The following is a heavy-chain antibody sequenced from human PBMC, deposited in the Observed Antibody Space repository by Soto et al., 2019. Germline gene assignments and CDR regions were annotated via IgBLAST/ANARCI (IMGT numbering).Heavy chain of an antibody. Sequence: PGGSLRLSSAASGFTFSSYAMSWVRQAPGKGLEWVSAISGSGGSTYYADSVKGRFTISRDNSKNTLYLQMNSLRAEDTAVYYCAKSSGWYEYYFDYWGQGTLVTVSS. V-gene: IGHV3-23*01. D-gene: IGHD6-19*01. CDR1: GFTFSSYA. CDR3: AKSSGWYEYYFDY. J-gene: IGHJ4*02. CDR2: ISGSGGST.